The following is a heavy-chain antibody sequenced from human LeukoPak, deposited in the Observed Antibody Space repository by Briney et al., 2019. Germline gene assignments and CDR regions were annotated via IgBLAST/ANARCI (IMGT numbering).Heavy chain of an antibody. Sequence: GGSLRLSCAASGFTLSSHLMNWVRQAPGKGLEWISYINNDGLTMYYADSVRGRFTISRDSAKNSLYLQMNSLRAEDTAVYYCARIAAAGTGASHYYYYYGMDVWGQGTTVTVSS. J-gene: IGHJ6*02. CDR1: GFTLSSHL. CDR3: ARIAAAGTGASHYYYYYGMDV. D-gene: IGHD6-13*01. CDR2: INNDGLTM. V-gene: IGHV3-48*01.